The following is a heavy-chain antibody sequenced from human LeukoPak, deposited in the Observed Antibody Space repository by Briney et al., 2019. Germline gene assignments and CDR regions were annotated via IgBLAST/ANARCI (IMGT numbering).Heavy chain of an antibody. CDR2: IYTSGST. D-gene: IGHD3-22*01. Sequence: SQTLSLTCTVSGNSISSGDNYWGWIRQPAGKGLEWIVRIYTSGSTNYNPSLKSRVTISGDTSKNQFSLRLSSVTAADTAVYYCARASYSYDINGWVPFDYWGQGTLVTVSS. J-gene: IGHJ4*02. V-gene: IGHV4-61*02. CDR1: GNSISSGDNY. CDR3: ARASYSYDINGWVPFDY.